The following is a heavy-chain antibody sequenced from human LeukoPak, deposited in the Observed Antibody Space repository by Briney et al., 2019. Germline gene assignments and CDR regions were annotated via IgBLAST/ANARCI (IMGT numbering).Heavy chain of an antibody. CDR1: GGSFSGYY. Sequence: SETLSLTCAVYGGSFSGYYWSWIRQPPGKELEWIGEINHSGSTNYNPSLKSRVTISVDTSKNQFSLKLSSVTAADTAVYYCARLGPIFDYWGQGTLVTVSS. CDR2: INHSGST. J-gene: IGHJ4*02. V-gene: IGHV4-34*01. D-gene: IGHD7-27*01. CDR3: ARLGPIFDY.